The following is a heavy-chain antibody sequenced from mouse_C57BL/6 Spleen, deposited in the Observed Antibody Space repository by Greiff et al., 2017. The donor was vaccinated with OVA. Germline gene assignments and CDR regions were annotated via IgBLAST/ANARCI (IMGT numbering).Heavy chain of an antibody. J-gene: IGHJ3*01. Sequence: QVQLKQPGAELVRPGSSVKLSCKASGYTFTSYWMHWVKQRPIQGLEWIGNIDPSDSETHYNQKFKDKATLTVDKSSSTAYMQLSSLTSEDSAVYYCARFGGVRRAWFAYWGQGTLVTVSA. CDR2: IDPSDSET. CDR3: ARFGGVRRAWFAY. CDR1: GYTFTSYW. D-gene: IGHD2-14*01. V-gene: IGHV1-52*01.